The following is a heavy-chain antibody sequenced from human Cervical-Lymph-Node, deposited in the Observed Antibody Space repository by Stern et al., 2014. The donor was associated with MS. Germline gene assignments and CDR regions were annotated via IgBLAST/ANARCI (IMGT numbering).Heavy chain of an antibody. V-gene: IGHV3-33*01. CDR1: GFTFSSYG. CDR3: ARDRHDLGYCSGGSCYLPDY. J-gene: IGHJ4*02. Sequence: QVQLVESGGGVVQPGRSLRLSCAASGFTFSSYGMHWVRQATGKGLEWVAVIWYAGSNKYYADSVKGRLTISRDNSKNTLYLQMNSLRAEDTAVYYCARDRHDLGYCSGGSCYLPDYWGQGTLVTVSS. CDR2: IWYAGSNK. D-gene: IGHD2-15*01.